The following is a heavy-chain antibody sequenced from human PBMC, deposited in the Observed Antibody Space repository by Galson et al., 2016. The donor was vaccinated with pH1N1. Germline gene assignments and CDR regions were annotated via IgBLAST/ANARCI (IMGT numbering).Heavy chain of an antibody. D-gene: IGHD4-17*01. V-gene: IGHV4-34*01. CDR3: ARGSILFRFGSVTSYQAIHYFEF. CDR1: GASFNRYF. Sequence: LSLTCAVSGASFNRYFWSWLRQSPVKGLEWIGEINHAETANYNPSLKSRVRISVDASKKQLTLTLDSVTAADTAIYYCARGSILFRFGSVTSYQAIHYFEFWGHGTPVAVSP. CDR2: INHAETA. J-gene: IGHJ4*01.